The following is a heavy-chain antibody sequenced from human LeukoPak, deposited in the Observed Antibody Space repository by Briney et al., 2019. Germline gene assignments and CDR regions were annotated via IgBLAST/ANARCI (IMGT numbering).Heavy chain of an antibody. D-gene: IGHD2-21*01. V-gene: IGHV3-23*01. J-gene: IGHJ4*02. CDR1: GFTFSSYS. Sequence: GGSLRLSCAVSGFTFSSYSMNWVRQAPGKGLEWVAATSSSDAGTYHADSVRGRFTISRDNSKNTLYLQMNSLRAEDAAVYFCAKAPVTSCRGAYCYPFDSWGQGTLVTVSS. CDR3: AKAPVTSCRGAYCYPFDS. CDR2: TSSSDAGT.